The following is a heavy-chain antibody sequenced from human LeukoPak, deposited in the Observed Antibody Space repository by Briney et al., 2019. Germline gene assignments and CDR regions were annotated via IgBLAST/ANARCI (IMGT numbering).Heavy chain of an antibody. D-gene: IGHD2-15*01. CDR3: ARDGAYCDGGSCYSGYCDY. CDR2: IWYGGNNK. Sequence: PGGSLRLSCAASGFTFSSYGMHWVRQAPGKGLEWVAIIWYGGNNKHYADSVEGRFTISRDNSKSTLYLEMNSLRAEDTAVYYCARDGAYCDGGSCYSGYCDYWGQGTLVTVSS. V-gene: IGHV3-33*01. J-gene: IGHJ4*02. CDR1: GFTFSSYG.